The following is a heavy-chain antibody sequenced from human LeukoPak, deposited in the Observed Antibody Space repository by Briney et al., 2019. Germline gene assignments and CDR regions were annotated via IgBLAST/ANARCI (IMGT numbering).Heavy chain of an antibody. J-gene: IGHJ4*02. V-gene: IGHV4-38-2*02. CDR2: IYHSGST. Sequence: KPSETLSLTCTVSGYSISSGYYWGWIRQPPGKGLEWIGSIYHSGSTYYNPSLKSRVTISVDTSKNQFSLKLSSVTAADTAVYYCAKGGTYGGGADYWGQGTLVTVSS. CDR3: AKGGTYGGGADY. CDR1: GYSISSGYY. D-gene: IGHD1-26*01.